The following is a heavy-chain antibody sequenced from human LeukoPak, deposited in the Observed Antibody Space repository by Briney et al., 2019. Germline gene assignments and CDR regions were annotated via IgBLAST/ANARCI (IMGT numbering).Heavy chain of an antibody. V-gene: IGHV4-31*03. CDR2: IYYSGST. J-gene: IGHJ4*02. CDR3: ARHFSEWELPYYFDY. Sequence: IPSETLSLTCTVSGGSISSGGYYWSWIRQHPGKGLEWIGYIYYSGSTYYNPSLKSRVTISVDTSKNQFSLKLNSVTAADTAVYYCARHFSEWELPYYFDYWGQGTLVTVSS. CDR1: GGSISSGGYY. D-gene: IGHD1-26*01.